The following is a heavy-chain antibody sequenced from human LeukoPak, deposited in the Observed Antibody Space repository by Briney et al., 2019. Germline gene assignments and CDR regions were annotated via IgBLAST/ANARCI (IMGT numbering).Heavy chain of an antibody. CDR2: AYYRSKWYN. D-gene: IGHD6-13*01. V-gene: IGHV6-1*01. CDR3: VRDQAGLDY. Sequence: SQTLSLTCAVSGDSVSSYSGGWNWIRQSPSRGLEWLGRAYYRSKWYNDYVESVKSRINIKPDTTRSHYYLQLNSVTHQATAVYDCVRDQAGLDYWGQGTLVTVSS. J-gene: IGHJ4*02. CDR1: GDSVSSYSGG.